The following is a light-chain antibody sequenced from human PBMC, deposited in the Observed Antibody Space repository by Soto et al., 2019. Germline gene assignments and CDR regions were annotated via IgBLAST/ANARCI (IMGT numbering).Light chain of an antibody. CDR1: QTISSW. J-gene: IGKJ1*01. V-gene: IGKV1-5*03. CDR2: QAS. CDR3: QQYTFIPWT. Sequence: DIPMTQYPSTLSASVGDRVTITCRASQTISSWLAWYQQKPGKAPILLIYQASSLESGVPSRFSGSGSGTAFTLTISSLQPDDFATYYCQQYTFIPWTFGQGTKVDIK.